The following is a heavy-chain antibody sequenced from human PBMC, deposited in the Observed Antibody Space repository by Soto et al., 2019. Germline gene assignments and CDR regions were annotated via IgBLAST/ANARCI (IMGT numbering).Heavy chain of an antibody. CDR1: GFTFRSFT. V-gene: IGHV3-21*01. D-gene: IGHD6-13*01. Sequence: AGSLRLSCAAYGFTFRSFTMNWVRQAPGKGLEWVSTISSNSAYIYYTDALRGRFTISRDNAKNSLHLQMNSLRAEDTAVDYCTRDASRDSSARGWFDPWGPGTLVTVSS. J-gene: IGHJ5*02. CDR3: TRDASRDSSARGWFDP. CDR2: ISSNSAYI.